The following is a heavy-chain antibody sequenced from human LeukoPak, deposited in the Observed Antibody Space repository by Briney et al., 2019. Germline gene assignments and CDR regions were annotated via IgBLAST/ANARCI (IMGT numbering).Heavy chain of an antibody. CDR2: IYHSGST. Sequence: PSETLSLTCTVSGGSISSSSYYWGWIRQPPGKGLEWIGSIYHSGSTYYNPSLKSRVTISVDTSKNQFSLKLSSVTAADTAVYYCARGYYYGSLAYFDYWGQGTLVTVSS. D-gene: IGHD3-10*01. CDR3: ARGYYYGSLAYFDY. V-gene: IGHV4-39*07. J-gene: IGHJ4*02. CDR1: GGSISSSSYY.